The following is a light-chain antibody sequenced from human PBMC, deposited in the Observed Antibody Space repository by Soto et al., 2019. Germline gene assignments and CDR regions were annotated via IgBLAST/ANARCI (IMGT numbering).Light chain of an antibody. CDR1: QSISDT. Sequence: EIVLTQSPATLSVSPGGRATLSCRASQSISDTLAWYQQKPGQAPRLLIHGASTRAPGFPARFSAGGSGTDFTLTISRLEPEDFAVYYCQQYGHSPLTFGGGTKVDIK. J-gene: IGKJ4*01. V-gene: IGKV3-20*01. CDR2: GAS. CDR3: QQYGHSPLT.